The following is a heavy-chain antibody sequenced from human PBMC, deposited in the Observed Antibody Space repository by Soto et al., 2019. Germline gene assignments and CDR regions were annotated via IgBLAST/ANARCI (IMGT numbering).Heavy chain of an antibody. J-gene: IGHJ4*02. Sequence: QVQLVQSGAEVKKPGASVKVSCKASGYTFTNYAIHWVRQAPGQRLEWMGWIIPGNVDTKYSQRSQGRVTITRDTSASTVYMELSSLRSEDTAVYYCAKDVRNDYVWGTSRNLFDSWGQGTLVTVSS. CDR2: IIPGNVDT. V-gene: IGHV1-3*01. D-gene: IGHD3-16*02. CDR1: GYTFTNYA. CDR3: AKDVRNDYVWGTSRNLFDS.